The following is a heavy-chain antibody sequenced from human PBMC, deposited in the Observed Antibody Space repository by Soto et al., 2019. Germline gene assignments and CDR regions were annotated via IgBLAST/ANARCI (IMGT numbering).Heavy chain of an antibody. J-gene: IGHJ4*01. V-gene: IGHV3-11*01. CDR1: GFIFTDYY. CDR3: ARDLHDTSGFYYAFDY. D-gene: IGHD3-22*01. Sequence: GGSLRLSCAGSGFIFTDYYMSWIRQAPGKGLEWVSSISSHSGTTIYYADSVKGRFSISRYNAKNSLYLQMHSLTGEDTAIFYCARDLHDTSGFYYAFDYWGHGTLVTVSS. CDR2: ISSHSGTTI.